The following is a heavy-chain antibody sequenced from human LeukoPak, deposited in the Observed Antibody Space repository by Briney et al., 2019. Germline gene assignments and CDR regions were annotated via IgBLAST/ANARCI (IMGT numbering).Heavy chain of an antibody. CDR3: AAARARGYSPSPSFKH. D-gene: IGHD3-22*01. CDR1: GGPFDSYS. Sequence: SETLSLTCTVSGGPFDSYSWSWIRQPAGKGLEWIGRFYTNGKTNYNASLKSRVTMSGDTSKNQFYLWLSSVTAADTAVYYCAAARARGYSPSPSFKHWGQGTLVFVS. V-gene: IGHV4-4*07. J-gene: IGHJ1*01. CDR2: FYTNGKT.